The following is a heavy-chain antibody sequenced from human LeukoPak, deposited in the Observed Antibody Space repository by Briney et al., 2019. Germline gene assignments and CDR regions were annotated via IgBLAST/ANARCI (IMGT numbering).Heavy chain of an antibody. J-gene: IGHJ4*02. Sequence: PGGSLRLSCAASGFTFSDYYMSWIRQAPGKGLEWVSYISSSGTFTTYADSVKGRFTISRDNAKNSLYLQMNSLRAEDTAVYYCARDSARVGYCSGGSCSGWGHWGQGTLVTVSS. D-gene: IGHD2-15*01. CDR2: ISSSGTFT. V-gene: IGHV3-11*06. CDR3: ARDSARVGYCSGGSCSGWGH. CDR1: GFTFSDYY.